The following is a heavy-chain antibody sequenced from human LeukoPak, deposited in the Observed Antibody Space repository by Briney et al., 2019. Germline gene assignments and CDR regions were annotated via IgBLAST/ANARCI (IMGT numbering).Heavy chain of an antibody. CDR2: INPSGGST. CDR1: GYTFTSYY. D-gene: IGHD3-3*01. J-gene: IGHJ4*02. V-gene: IGHV1-46*01. Sequence: ASVKVSCKASGYTFTSYYIHWMRQAPGQGLEWMGIINPSGGSTSYAQKFQGRVTMTRDTSTSTVYMELSSLRSDDTAVYYCARAGVVVPLDYWGQGTLVTISS. CDR3: ARAGVVVPLDY.